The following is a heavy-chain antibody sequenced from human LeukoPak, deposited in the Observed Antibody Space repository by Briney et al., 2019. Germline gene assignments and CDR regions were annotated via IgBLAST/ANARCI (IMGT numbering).Heavy chain of an antibody. D-gene: IGHD3-10*01. J-gene: IGHJ4*02. CDR3: ARAKPGSYWAFFDY. Sequence: PVGSLRLSFAASGFTFSSYEMNWVRQAPGKGLEWVSYISSSGSTIYYADSVKGRFTISLDNANNSLYLQMTSLRAEDTAVYYCARAKPGSYWAFFDYWGQGTLVTVSS. V-gene: IGHV3-48*03. CDR1: GFTFSSYE. CDR2: ISSSGSTI.